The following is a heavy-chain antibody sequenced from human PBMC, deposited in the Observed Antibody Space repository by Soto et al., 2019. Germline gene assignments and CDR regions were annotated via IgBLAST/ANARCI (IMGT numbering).Heavy chain of an antibody. Sequence: GQLVESGGGVAQPGRSLRLSCAASGFTFSSYAMHWVRQTPGQGLEWVAVISYDGSNKYYADSVKGRFTISRDNSNDTVYLQMNSLRPEDTAVYFCARVLRIRGVRYYYGMDVWGQGTTVTVSS. V-gene: IGHV3-30-3*01. CDR3: ARVLRIRGVRYYYGMDV. J-gene: IGHJ6*02. CDR2: ISYDGSNK. CDR1: GFTFSSYA. D-gene: IGHD3-10*01.